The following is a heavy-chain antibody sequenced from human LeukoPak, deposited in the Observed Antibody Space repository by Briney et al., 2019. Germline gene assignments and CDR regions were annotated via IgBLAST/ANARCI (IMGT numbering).Heavy chain of an antibody. V-gene: IGHV4-38-2*02. D-gene: IGHD2-8*01. J-gene: IGHJ3*02. CDR3: ARVYFHMKAVAFDAFDI. Sequence: SETLSLTCTVSGYSLRSGYSWGWFRRPQGKGLKWIERFYNSGSTYSSPSVRGRVTISVDTSKNTFSLEMSSVTADDTAVYYCARVYFHMKAVAFDAFDIWGQGTMVTVAS. CDR2: FYNSGST. CDR1: GYSLRSGYS.